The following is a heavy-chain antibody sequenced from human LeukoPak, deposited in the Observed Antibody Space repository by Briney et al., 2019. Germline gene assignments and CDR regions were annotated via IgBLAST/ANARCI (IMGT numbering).Heavy chain of an antibody. CDR3: AADPGVVATTPFDY. D-gene: IGHD5-12*01. CDR2: MVIGSGNT. Sequence: GASVKISCKTSGFTFTSSAVQWVRQARGHRLERIGGMVIGSGNTTYAQKFQERVTITRDMSTSTAYMELSSLRSEDTAVYYCAADPGVVATTPFDYWGQGILVTVSS. CDR1: GFTFTSSA. V-gene: IGHV1-58*01. J-gene: IGHJ4*02.